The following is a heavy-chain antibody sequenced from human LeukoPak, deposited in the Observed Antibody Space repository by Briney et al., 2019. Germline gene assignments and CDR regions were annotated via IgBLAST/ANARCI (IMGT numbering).Heavy chain of an antibody. D-gene: IGHD3-3*01. CDR3: ARARPIFGVVIFDY. Sequence: SETLSLTCAVYGGSFSGYYWSWIRQPPGKGLEWIGEINHSGSTSYNPSLKSRVTISVDTSKNQFSLKLSSVTAADTAVYYCARARPIFGVVIFDYWGQGTLVTVSS. V-gene: IGHV4-34*01. CDR2: INHSGST. CDR1: GGSFSGYY. J-gene: IGHJ4*02.